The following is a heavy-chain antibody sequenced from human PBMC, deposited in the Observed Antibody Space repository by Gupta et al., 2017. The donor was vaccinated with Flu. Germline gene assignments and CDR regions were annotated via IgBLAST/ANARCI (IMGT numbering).Heavy chain of an antibody. CDR1: GGSVRNTGYY. J-gene: IGHJ6*02. V-gene: IGHV4-39*01. CDR2: IYYTGST. Sequence: QVLLQESGPGLVKTSETLSLTCTVSGGSVRNTGYYWGWIRQPPGKGLEWIGSIYYTGSTSYNPSLKSRITISVDTSKNQFSLKLTSVTAADTAVYYCARQTRSGGRDYGMDVWGQGTTVTVSS. CDR3: ARQTRSGGRDYGMDV. D-gene: IGHD1-26*01.